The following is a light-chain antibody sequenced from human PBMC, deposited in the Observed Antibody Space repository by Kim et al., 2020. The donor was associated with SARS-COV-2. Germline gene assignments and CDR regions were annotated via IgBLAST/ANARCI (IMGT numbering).Light chain of an antibody. Sequence: ASVGDRVPITCRTSHDIANRLAWYQQKPERAPNLLIYAASTLQDGVPSRYSGSGSETDFALTINSLQPEDLATYYCQQLLSYPITFGQGTRLEIK. J-gene: IGKJ5*01. CDR3: QQLLSYPIT. CDR1: HDIANR. CDR2: AAS. V-gene: IGKV1-9*01.